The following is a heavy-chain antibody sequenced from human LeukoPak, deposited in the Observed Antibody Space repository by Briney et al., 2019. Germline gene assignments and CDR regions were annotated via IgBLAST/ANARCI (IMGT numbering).Heavy chain of an antibody. V-gene: IGHV4-59*06. CDR2: IYYSGST. J-gene: IGHJ4*02. D-gene: IGHD3-10*01. CDR3: ARDHMVRQPL. CDR1: GGSISSYY. Sequence: SETLSLTFTVSGGSISSYYWSWIRQPPGKGLEWIGYIYYSGSTYYNPSLKSRVTISVDTSKNQFSLKLSSVTAADTAVYYCARDHMVRQPLWGQGTLVTVSS.